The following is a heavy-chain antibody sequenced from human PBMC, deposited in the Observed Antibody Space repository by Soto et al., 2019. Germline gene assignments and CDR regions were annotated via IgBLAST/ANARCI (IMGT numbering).Heavy chain of an antibody. Sequence: PSETLSLTCIVSGGSLKNFYWNWIRQTAGKGLEWIGRIHASGNTNYNPSLKSRATLSVDTSKNQFSLKVRSVTAADTAVYYCARSSHKESWFDPWGQGTLVTVSS. V-gene: IGHV4-4*07. CDR2: IHASGNT. J-gene: IGHJ5*02. D-gene: IGHD6-19*01. CDR3: ARSSHKESWFDP. CDR1: GGSLKNFY.